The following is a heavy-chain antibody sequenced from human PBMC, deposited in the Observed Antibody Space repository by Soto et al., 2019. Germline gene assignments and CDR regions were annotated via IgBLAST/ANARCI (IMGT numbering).Heavy chain of an antibody. CDR3: ASLPEMATSGDAFDI. CDR1: GGTFSSYA. Sequence: ASVKVSCKASGGTFSSYAISWVRQAPGQGLEWMGGIIPIFGTANYAQKFQGRVTITADESTSTAYMELSSLRSEDTAVYYCASLPEMATSGDAFDIWGQGTMVTVSS. D-gene: IGHD5-12*01. J-gene: IGHJ3*02. CDR2: IIPIFGTA. V-gene: IGHV1-69*13.